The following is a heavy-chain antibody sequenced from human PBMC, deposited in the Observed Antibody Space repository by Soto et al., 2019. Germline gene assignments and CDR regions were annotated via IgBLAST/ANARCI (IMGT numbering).Heavy chain of an antibody. CDR1: GFTFSSYA. D-gene: IGHD6-6*01. V-gene: IGHV3-23*01. CDR3: ATDHPPSPPGSSSFPLGP. CDR2: ISGSGGST. Sequence: PGGSLRLSCAASGFTFSSYAMSWVRQAPGKGLEWVSAISGSGGSTYYADSVKGRFTISRDNSKKTLYLQMNSLRAEDTAVYYCATDHPPSPPGSSSFPLGPWSQGTLVTVSS. J-gene: IGHJ5*02.